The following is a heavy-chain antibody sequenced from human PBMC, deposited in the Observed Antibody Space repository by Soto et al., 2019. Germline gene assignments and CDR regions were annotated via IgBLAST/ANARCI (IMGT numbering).Heavy chain of an antibody. V-gene: IGHV4-4*02. CDR3: AREGFDHRPDY. CDR1: GDSISSPNW. J-gene: IGHJ4*02. Sequence: QVQLQESGPGLVKPSETLSLTCAVSGDSISSPNWWSWYRQPPGKGLELIGEMFASGSSNYNPSLNCRVTISMDTSKNHFSLKLTSLAAADTAIYYCAREGFDHRPDYWGQGIPVTVSS. CDR2: MFASGSS.